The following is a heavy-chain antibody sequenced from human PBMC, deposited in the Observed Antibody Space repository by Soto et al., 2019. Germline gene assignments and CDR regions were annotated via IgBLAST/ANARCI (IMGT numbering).Heavy chain of an antibody. Sequence: ASVKVSCKASGYTFTGYYMHWVRQAPGQGLEWMGWINPNSGGTNYAQKFQGWVTMTRDTSISTAYMELSRLRSDDTAVYYCARCGYCSGGSCYGISDYWSQGTLVTGSS. CDR2: INPNSGGT. D-gene: IGHD2-15*01. CDR1: GYTFTGYY. CDR3: ARCGYCSGGSCYGISDY. J-gene: IGHJ4*02. V-gene: IGHV1-2*04.